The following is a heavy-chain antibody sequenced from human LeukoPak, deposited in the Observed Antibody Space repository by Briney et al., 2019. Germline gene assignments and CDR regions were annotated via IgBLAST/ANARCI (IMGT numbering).Heavy chain of an antibody. Sequence: ASVKVSCKASGYTFTNYYIHWVRQAPGQGLEWMGITDPIGGSTNYAQKFQGRVTMTRDTSTSTVYMVLSSLRSDDTAVYYCARKLGYCSGGSCYLCDYWGQGTLVTVSS. CDR1: GYTFTNYY. J-gene: IGHJ4*02. CDR3: ARKLGYCSGGSCYLCDY. D-gene: IGHD2-15*01. CDR2: TDPIGGST. V-gene: IGHV1-46*01.